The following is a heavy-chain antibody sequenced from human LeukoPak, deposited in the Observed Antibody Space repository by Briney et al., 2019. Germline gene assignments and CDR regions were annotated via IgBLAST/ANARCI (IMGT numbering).Heavy chain of an antibody. CDR2: IRNKANSYTT. J-gene: IGHJ4*02. CDR1: GFTFSDHY. CDR3: GRGFGLSSD. D-gene: IGHD3/OR15-3a*01. Sequence: GGSLRLSCAASGFTFSDHYMDWVRQAPGKGLEWVARIRNKANSYTTEYAASVKGRFTISREDSKNSLYLQMNSLKTEDTAVYYCGRGFGLSSDWAQGTLVTVSS. V-gene: IGHV3-72*01.